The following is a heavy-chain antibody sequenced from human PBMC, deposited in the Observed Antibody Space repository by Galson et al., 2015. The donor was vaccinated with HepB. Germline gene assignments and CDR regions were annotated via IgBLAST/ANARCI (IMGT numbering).Heavy chain of an antibody. V-gene: IGHV1-24*01. Sequence: SVKVSCKVSGYTLTELSMHWVRQAPGKGLEWVGGFDPEDGETIYAQKFQGRVTMTEDTSTDTAYMELSSLRSEDTAMYYCATGSAISFFDSWGQGTLVTVSS. J-gene: IGHJ4*02. D-gene: IGHD3-16*02. CDR2: FDPEDGET. CDR1: GYTLTELS. CDR3: ATGSAISFFDS.